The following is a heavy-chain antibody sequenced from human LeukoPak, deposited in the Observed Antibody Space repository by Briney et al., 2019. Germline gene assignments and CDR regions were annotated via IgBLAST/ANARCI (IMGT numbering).Heavy chain of an antibody. CDR3: ARALRYFDWLFTFHFDH. CDR2: INHSGST. CDR1: GGSFSGYY. D-gene: IGHD3-9*01. V-gene: IGHV4-34*01. Sequence: SETLSLTCAVYGGSFSGYYWSWIRQPPGKGLEWIGEINHSGSTNYNPSLKSRVTISVDTSKNQFSLKLSSVTAADTAVYYCARALRYFDWLFTFHFDHWGQGTLVTVSS. J-gene: IGHJ4*02.